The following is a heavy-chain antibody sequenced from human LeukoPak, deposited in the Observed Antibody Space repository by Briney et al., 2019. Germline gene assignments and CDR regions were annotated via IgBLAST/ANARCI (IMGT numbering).Heavy chain of an antibody. V-gene: IGHV3-66*01. CDR3: ASRDKGYYYGMDV. J-gene: IGHJ6*02. CDR2: LYSGGST. Sequence: PGGSLRLSCAASGFTVSGNYMSWVRQAPGKGLEWVSLLYSGGSTYYADSVKGRFSISRDNSKNTLYLQVNSLRAEDTAVYYCASRDKGYYYGMDVWGQGTRSPSP. CDR1: GFTVSGNY. D-gene: IGHD5-24*01.